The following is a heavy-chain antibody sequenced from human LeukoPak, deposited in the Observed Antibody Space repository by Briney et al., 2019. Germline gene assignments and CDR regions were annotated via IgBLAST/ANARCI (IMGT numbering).Heavy chain of an antibody. J-gene: IGHJ4*02. CDR2: INSDGSNT. CDR3: ARAKVGADY. Sequence: GGSLRLSCAASGFTFNTYRMHWVRQAPGKGLEWVSRINSDGSNTNYADSVKGRFTISRDNAKNTLYLQMNSLRVEDTAVYYCARAKVGADYWGQGTLVTVSS. D-gene: IGHD1-26*01. V-gene: IGHV3-74*01. CDR1: GFTFNTYR.